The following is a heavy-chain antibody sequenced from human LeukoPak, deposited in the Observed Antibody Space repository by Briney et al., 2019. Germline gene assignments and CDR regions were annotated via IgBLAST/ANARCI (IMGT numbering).Heavy chain of an antibody. CDR2: IKSKTDGGTT. CDR3: TTDRYYDSSGYYYGRYFDY. D-gene: IGHD3-22*01. CDR1: GFTFTNAW. Sequence: GGSLRLSCVVSGFTFTNAWMRWVRQAPGKGLEWVGRIKSKTDGGTTDFAAPAKGRFTISRDDSKNTLYLQMNRLKIEDTAVYFCTTDRYYDSSGYYYGRYFDYWGQGTLVTVSS. V-gene: IGHV3-15*01. J-gene: IGHJ4*02.